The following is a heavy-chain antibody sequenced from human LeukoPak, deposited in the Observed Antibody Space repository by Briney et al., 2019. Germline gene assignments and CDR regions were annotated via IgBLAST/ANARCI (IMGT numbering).Heavy chain of an antibody. V-gene: IGHV3-23*01. Sequence: GSLRLSCAASGFTFSSYAMSWVRQAPGKGLEWVSAISGSGGSTYYADSVKGRFTISRDNSKNTLYLQMNSLRAEDTAVYYCAKGGTMIVVARPNYFDYWGQGTLVTVSS. J-gene: IGHJ4*02. CDR2: ISGSGGST. CDR1: GFTFSSYA. CDR3: AKGGTMIVVARPNYFDY. D-gene: IGHD3-22*01.